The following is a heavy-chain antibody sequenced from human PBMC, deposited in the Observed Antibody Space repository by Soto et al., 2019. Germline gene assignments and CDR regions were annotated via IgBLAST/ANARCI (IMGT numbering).Heavy chain of an antibody. CDR1: GYPFTDLY. J-gene: IGHJ4*02. V-gene: IGHV1-2*02. CDR3: ARDNYGSLDY. D-gene: IGHD3-10*01. Sequence: ASVKVSCKPSGYPFTDLYIHWVRQAPGLGLEWMGWIDPRSGASRKTQRFQGRFTMTRDTSTNTVYMELSSLRSDDTAVYFCARDNYGSLDYWGQGTLVTVSS. CDR2: IDPRSGAS.